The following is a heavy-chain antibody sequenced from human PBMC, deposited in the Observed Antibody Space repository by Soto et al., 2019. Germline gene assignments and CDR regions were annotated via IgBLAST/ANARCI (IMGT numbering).Heavy chain of an antibody. J-gene: IGHJ5*02. CDR2: MSGSAGYK. CDR3: ALDVGYCSGVTCPAFDA. Sequence: GGSLRLSCAASGFSISSFAVSWVRQAPGKGPEKVSIMSGSAGYKFYADYAKGRFTISRDTSKNTVYLKMNSMSADDTGVYYCALDVGYCSGVTCPAFDAWGQGTLVTVSS. V-gene: IGHV3-23*01. CDR1: GFSISSFA. D-gene: IGHD2-15*01.